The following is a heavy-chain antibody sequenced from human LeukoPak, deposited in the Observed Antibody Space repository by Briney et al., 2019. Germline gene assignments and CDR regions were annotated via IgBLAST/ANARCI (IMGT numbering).Heavy chain of an antibody. V-gene: IGHV4-39*07. J-gene: IGHJ5*02. D-gene: IGHD3-9*01. CDR1: GGSIRSTSYY. CDR2: IYYSGST. CDR3: ARGDYDILTGLSNWFDP. Sequence: PSETLSLTCTVSGGSIRSTSYYWGWIRQPPGKGLEWIGSIYYSGSTYYNPSLKSRVTISVDTSKNQFSLKLSSVTAADTAVYYYARGDYDILTGLSNWFDPWGQGTLVTVSS.